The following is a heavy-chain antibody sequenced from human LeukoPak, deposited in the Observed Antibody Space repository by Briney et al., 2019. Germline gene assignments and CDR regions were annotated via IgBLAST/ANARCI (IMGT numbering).Heavy chain of an antibody. Sequence: GGSLTLSCKASGLSFSNAWMSWVRQAPGKGLEWVGRIKSKTDGGTTDYAAPVKGRFTISRDDSKNTLYLQMNSLKTEDTAVYYCTTDFYYDSSGYYEGADYWGQGTLVTVSS. D-gene: IGHD3-22*01. J-gene: IGHJ4*02. V-gene: IGHV3-15*01. CDR1: GLSFSNAW. CDR2: IKSKTDGGTT. CDR3: TTDFYYDSSGYYEGADY.